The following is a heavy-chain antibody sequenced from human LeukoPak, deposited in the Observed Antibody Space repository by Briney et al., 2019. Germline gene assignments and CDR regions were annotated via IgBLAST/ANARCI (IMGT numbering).Heavy chain of an antibody. CDR3: ARDRPKASSGSYYSY. V-gene: IGHV1-18*01. Sequence: GASVKVSCKASGYTFTSYGISWVRQAPGQGLEWMGWISAYNGNTNYAQKLQGRVTMTTDTSTSTAYMELRSLRSDDTAVYYCARDRPKASSGSYYSYWGQGTLVTVSS. D-gene: IGHD1-26*01. CDR1: GYTFTSYG. CDR2: ISAYNGNT. J-gene: IGHJ4*02.